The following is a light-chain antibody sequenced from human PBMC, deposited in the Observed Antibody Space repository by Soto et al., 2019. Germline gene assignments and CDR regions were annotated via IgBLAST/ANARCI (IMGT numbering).Light chain of an antibody. Sequence: AIRMTQSPSSLSASTGDRVTITCRASQGISSYLAWYQQKPGKAPKLLIYAASTLQSGVPSRFSGSGSGTYFTLTISCLQSEDFATYYCQQYYSYPPTFGPGTKVDIK. V-gene: IGKV1-8*01. CDR2: AAS. CDR1: QGISSY. J-gene: IGKJ3*01. CDR3: QQYYSYPPT.